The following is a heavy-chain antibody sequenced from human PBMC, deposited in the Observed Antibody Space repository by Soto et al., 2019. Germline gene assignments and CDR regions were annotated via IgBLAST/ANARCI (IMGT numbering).Heavy chain of an antibody. V-gene: IGHV1-2*06. CDR1: GYTFTDYH. Sequence: ASVKVSCKASGYTFTDYHIPWVRQAPGQGLQWLERINYTTAYTNSAQNFPGRVSVTWDSPTSTAYMELNGLTSDDTAAYYSARGRNFWTAYRPTWGSAGVVHCGHGTLVTVLL. D-gene: IGHD3-3*01. CDR3: ARGRNFWTAYRPTWGSAGVVH. CDR2: INYTTAYT. J-gene: IGHJ4*01.